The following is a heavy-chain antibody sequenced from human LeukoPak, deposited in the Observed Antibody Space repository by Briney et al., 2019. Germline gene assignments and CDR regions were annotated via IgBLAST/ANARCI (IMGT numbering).Heavy chain of an antibody. V-gene: IGHV3-74*01. J-gene: IGHJ4*02. CDR3: ARDYGDYSRYYFDY. Sequence: PGGSLRLSCAASGFTFSSYWMHWVRQAPGKGLVWVSRINSDGSSTSYADSVKGRFTISRDNAKNTQYLQMNSLRAEDTAVYYCARDYGDYSRYYFDYWGQGTLVTVSS. CDR1: GFTFSSYW. CDR2: INSDGSST. D-gene: IGHD4-17*01.